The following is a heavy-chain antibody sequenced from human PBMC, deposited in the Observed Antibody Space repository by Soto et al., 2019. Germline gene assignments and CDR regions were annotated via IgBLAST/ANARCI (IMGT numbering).Heavy chain of an antibody. Sequence: QVQLVQSGAEVKKPGSSVKVSCKASGGTFSSYAISWVRQAPGQGLEWMGGIIPIFGTANYAQKFQGRVTITADESTSTAYMELSSLRSEDTAVYYCAAGGDYGDDLGYWYFDLWGRGTLVTVSS. D-gene: IGHD4-17*01. V-gene: IGHV1-69*01. CDR2: IIPIFGTA. CDR3: AAGGDYGDDLGYWYFDL. J-gene: IGHJ2*01. CDR1: GGTFSSYA.